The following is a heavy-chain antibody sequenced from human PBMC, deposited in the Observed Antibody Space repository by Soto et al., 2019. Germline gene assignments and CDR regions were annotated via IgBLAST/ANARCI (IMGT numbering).Heavy chain of an antibody. CDR2: INPNSGGT. J-gene: IGHJ6*02. CDR3: ARGHPVTYYDFWSGSDYYYGMDV. CDR1: Y. V-gene: IGHV1-2*02. D-gene: IGHD3-3*01. Sequence: YRRWVRQENGKGLEGMGWINPNSGGTNYAQKFQGRVTMTRDTSISTAYMELSRLRSDDTAVYYCARGHPVTYYDFWSGSDYYYGMDVWCQGPTVTVS.